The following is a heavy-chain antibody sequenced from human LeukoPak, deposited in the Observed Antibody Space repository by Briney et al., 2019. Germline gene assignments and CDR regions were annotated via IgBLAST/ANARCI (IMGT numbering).Heavy chain of an antibody. Sequence: GGSLRLSCAASGFTFSNAWMSWVRQAPGKGLEWVSVIYSGGSTYYVDSVKGRFTISRDNSKNTLYLQMNSLRAEDTAVYYCATGLDYYYYMDVWGKGTTVTVSS. V-gene: IGHV3-53*01. CDR1: GFTFSNAW. CDR3: ATGLDYYYYMDV. J-gene: IGHJ6*03. D-gene: IGHD3-16*01. CDR2: IYSGGST.